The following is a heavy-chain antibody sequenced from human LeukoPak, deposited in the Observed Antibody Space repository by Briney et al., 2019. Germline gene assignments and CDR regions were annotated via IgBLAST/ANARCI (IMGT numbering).Heavy chain of an antibody. J-gene: IGHJ6*03. CDR3: ARDQLASGYYYMDV. CDR2: ISAHNGNT. CDR1: GGTFSSYA. V-gene: IGHV1-18*01. Sequence: GASVKVSCKASGGTFSSYAISWVRQAPGQGLEWMGWISAHNGNTNYAQKLQGRVTMTTDTSTSTAYMELRSLRSDDTAVYYCARDQLASGYYYMDVWGKGTTVTVSS. D-gene: IGHD1-1*01.